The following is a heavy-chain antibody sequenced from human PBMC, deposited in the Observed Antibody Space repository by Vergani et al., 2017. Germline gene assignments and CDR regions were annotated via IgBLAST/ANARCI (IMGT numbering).Heavy chain of an antibody. D-gene: IGHD2-2*01. Sequence: EVQLVESGGGLVKPGGSLRLSCAASGFTFSNAWMSWVRQAPGKGLEWVGRIKSKTDGGTTDYAAPVKDKFTISRDESNKTMYMQMNSLKTEVTAVYYCTTAADMGEVQVEPFGYWGQGTLVTVSS. J-gene: IGHJ4*02. V-gene: IGHV3-15*01. CDR2: IKSKTDGGTT. CDR3: TTAADMGEVQVEPFGY. CDR1: GFTFSNAW.